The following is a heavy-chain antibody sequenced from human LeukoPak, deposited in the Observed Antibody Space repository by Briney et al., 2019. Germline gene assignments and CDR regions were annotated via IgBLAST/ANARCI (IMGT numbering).Heavy chain of an antibody. V-gene: IGHV4-59*01. CDR2: IYYSGST. Sequence: SETLSLTCTVSGGSISSYYWSWIRQPPGKGLEWIGYIYYSGSTNYNPSLKSRVTISVDTSKNQFSLKLSSVTAADTAVYYCARVRQPNYYYYYMDVWGKGTTVTISS. CDR1: GGSISSYY. D-gene: IGHD6-13*01. J-gene: IGHJ6*03. CDR3: ARVRQPNYYYYYMDV.